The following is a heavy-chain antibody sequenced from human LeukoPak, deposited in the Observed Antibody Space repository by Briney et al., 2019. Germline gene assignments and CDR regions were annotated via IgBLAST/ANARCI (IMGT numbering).Heavy chain of an antibody. CDR3: AGKYYYDISGYFYVDY. CDR1: GGSISSGYY. CDR2: IYHSGRT. V-gene: IGHV4-38-2*02. D-gene: IGHD3-22*01. J-gene: IGHJ4*02. Sequence: SETLSLTSTVSGGSISSGYYWGWVRQSPGKGLEWIGSIYHSGRTYYNPSLKSRVTISMDTSKNQFSLKLSSATAADTVMYYCAGKYYYDISGYFYVDYWGQGTLVTVSS.